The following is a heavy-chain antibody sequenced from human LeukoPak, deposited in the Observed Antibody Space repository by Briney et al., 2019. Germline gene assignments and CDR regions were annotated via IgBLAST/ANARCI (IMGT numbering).Heavy chain of an antibody. CDR1: GFTFNSYA. D-gene: IGHD5-24*01. Sequence: GGSLRLPCVASGFTFNSYAMSWVRQAPGKGLEWVSVITISGSDTYYPDSVKGRFTISRDNSKNTLYLQMNSLRVEDTAVYYCAKAIRDGYSYFNYWGQGSLVTVSS. CDR3: AKAIRDGYSYFNY. V-gene: IGHV3-23*01. J-gene: IGHJ4*02. CDR2: ITISGSDT.